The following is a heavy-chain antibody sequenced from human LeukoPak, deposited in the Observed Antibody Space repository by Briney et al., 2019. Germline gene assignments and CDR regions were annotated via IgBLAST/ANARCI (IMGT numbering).Heavy chain of an antibody. D-gene: IGHD1-26*01. J-gene: IGHJ5*02. Sequence: GASVKVSCKASGYTFSSYAIHWVRQAPGQRLEWMGWINAGNGNTKYSQKFQGRVTITRDTSASTAYMELSSLRSEDTAVYYCARDDSGSYYGWFDPWGQGTLVTVSS. CDR2: INAGNGNT. CDR1: GYTFSSYA. V-gene: IGHV1-3*01. CDR3: ARDDSGSYYGWFDP.